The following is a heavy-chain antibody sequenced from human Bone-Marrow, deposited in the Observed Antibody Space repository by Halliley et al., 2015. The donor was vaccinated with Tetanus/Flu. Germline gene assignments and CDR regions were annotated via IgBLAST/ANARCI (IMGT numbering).Heavy chain of an antibody. V-gene: IGHV3-7*03. CDR2: IKEDGSEK. J-gene: IGHJ3*02. Sequence: SLRLSCAASGFTFSASWMNWVRQAPGKGLEWVAKIKEDGSEKYYMDSVWDRFTISRDNTKNSLYLQMNSLRTEDTALYYCARGDNAFPIWGQGTMVTVSS. CDR1: GFTFSASW. CDR3: ARGDNAFPI.